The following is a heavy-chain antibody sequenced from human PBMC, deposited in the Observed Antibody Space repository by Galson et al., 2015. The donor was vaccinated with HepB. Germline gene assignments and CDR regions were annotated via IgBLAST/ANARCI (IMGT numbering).Heavy chain of an antibody. CDR2: ISYDGSNK. V-gene: IGHV3-30*04. Sequence: SLRLSCAASGFTFSSYAMHWVRQAPGKGLEWVAVISYDGSNKYYADSVKGRFTISRDNSKNTLYLQMNSLRAEDTAVYYCARDRPAAAGTGYYYGMDVWGQGTTVTVSS. CDR3: ARDRPAAAGTGYYYGMDV. J-gene: IGHJ6*02. D-gene: IGHD6-13*01. CDR1: GFTFSSYA.